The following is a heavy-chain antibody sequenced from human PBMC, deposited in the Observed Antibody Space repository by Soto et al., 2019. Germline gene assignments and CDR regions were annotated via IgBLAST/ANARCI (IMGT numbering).Heavy chain of an antibody. CDR1: GFTFSSYS. J-gene: IGHJ6*03. CDR3: ARDMRYCSGGSCYPRYYYMDV. CDR2: ISSSSSYI. V-gene: IGHV3-21*01. Sequence: EVQLVESGGGLVKPGGSLRLSCAASGFTFSSYSMNWVRQAPGKGLEWVSSISSSSSYIYYADSVKGRFTISRDNAKNSLYMQMNSLRAEDTAVYYCARDMRYCSGGSCYPRYYYMDVWGTGTTVTVSS. D-gene: IGHD2-15*01.